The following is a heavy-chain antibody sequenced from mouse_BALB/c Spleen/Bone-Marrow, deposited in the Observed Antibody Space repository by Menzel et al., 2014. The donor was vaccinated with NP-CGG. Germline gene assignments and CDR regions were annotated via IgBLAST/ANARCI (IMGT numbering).Heavy chain of an antibody. Sequence: EVQLQQSGAELVKPGASVKLSCTASGFNIKDTYIHWVKQRPEQGLEWIGRIDPANGNTKYDPKFQGKATITTDTSSNTAFLRLSSLTSEDTAVYYCASYFYGRISFACWGEGTLATVSA. V-gene: IGHV14-3*02. CDR2: IDPANGNT. CDR3: ASYFYGRISFAC. CDR1: GFNIKDTY. J-gene: IGHJ3*01. D-gene: IGHD1-1*01.